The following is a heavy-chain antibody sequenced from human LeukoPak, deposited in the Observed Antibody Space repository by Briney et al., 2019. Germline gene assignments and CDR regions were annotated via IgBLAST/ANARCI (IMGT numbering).Heavy chain of an antibody. CDR1: GVTVSSDY. J-gene: IGHJ6*02. Sequence: GGSLRLSCAASGVTVSSDYMRWVRQAPGKGLEWVSVIYSGGSTHYADSVKGRFTISRDNSKNTLYLQMNSLRAEDTAVYYCARAEGDRYYYYYGMDVWGQGTTVTVSS. D-gene: IGHD2-21*02. CDR2: IYSGGST. V-gene: IGHV3-53*01. CDR3: ARAEGDRYYYYYGMDV.